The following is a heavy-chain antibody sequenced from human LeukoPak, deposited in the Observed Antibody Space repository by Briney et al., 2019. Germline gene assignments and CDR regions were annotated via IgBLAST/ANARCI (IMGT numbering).Heavy chain of an antibody. CDR1: GFAFGNYN. J-gene: IGHJ4*02. CDR3: ARAGYCSSTSCDGGIDY. D-gene: IGHD2-2*01. CDR2: IDTSSSYI. V-gene: IGHV3-21*06. Sequence: GGSLRLSCAASGFAFGNYNMKWVRQAPGKGLEWVSFIDTSSSYIYYADSVKGRFTISRDNSKNSLYLQMDSLRVEDTAVYYCARAGYCSSTSCDGGIDYWGQGTLVTVSS.